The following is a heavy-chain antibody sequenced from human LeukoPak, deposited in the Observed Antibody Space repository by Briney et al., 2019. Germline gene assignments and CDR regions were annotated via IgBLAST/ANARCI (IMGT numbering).Heavy chain of an antibody. CDR3: ARDPHYYGSGRRSDY. J-gene: IGHJ4*02. D-gene: IGHD3-10*01. Sequence: GGSLRLSCAASGFTFSSYEMNWVRQAPGKGLEWVSYISSSGSTIYYADSVKGRFTISRDNAKNSLYLQMNSLRAEDTAVYYCARDPHYYGSGRRSDYWGQGTLVTVSS. CDR2: ISSSGSTI. CDR1: GFTFSSYE. V-gene: IGHV3-48*03.